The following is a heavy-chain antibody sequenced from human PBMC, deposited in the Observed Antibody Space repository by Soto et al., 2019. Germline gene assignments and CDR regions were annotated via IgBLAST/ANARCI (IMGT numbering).Heavy chain of an antibody. CDR2: ISHKSSAI. J-gene: IGHJ4*02. V-gene: IGHV3-48*02. CDR3: ARDPSSSTTVTIMDY. CDR1: GFTFSNYA. D-gene: IGHD4-17*01. Sequence: EVQLVESGGGLVQPGGSLRLSCAASGFTFSNYAMNWVRQAPGKGLEWVSYISHKSSAIYHADSVKGRFTISRDNAKNSLYLQMTSLRDEDTAVYYCARDPSSSTTVTIMDYWGQGTLVTVSS.